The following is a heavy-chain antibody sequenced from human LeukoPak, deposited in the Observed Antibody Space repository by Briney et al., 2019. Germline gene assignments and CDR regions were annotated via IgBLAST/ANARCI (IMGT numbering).Heavy chain of an antibody. Sequence: GASVKVSCKASGYTFTNYDINWVRQATGQGLEWLGWMNPDSGNRGYAQRFQDRVTLTRDTSTNTAYMELSSLRSEDTAVYYCARDLGSYSGSYGISGYWGQGTLVTVSS. D-gene: IGHD1-26*01. J-gene: IGHJ4*02. V-gene: IGHV1-8*02. CDR2: MNPDSGNR. CDR3: ARDLGSYSGSYGISGY. CDR1: GYTFTNYD.